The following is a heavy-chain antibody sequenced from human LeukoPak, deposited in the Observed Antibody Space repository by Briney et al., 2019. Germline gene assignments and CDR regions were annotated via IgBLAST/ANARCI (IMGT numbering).Heavy chain of an antibody. CDR2: ISGSGGST. CDR1: GFTFSSYA. CDR3: AKVGPYSNSPLIPEY. D-gene: IGHD4-11*01. Sequence: PGGSLRLSCAGSGFTFSSYAMSWVRQAPGKGLEWVSAISGSGGSTYYADSVKGRFTISRDNSKNTLYLQMDSLRAEDTAVYYCAKVGPYSNSPLIPEYWGQGTLVTVSS. J-gene: IGHJ4*02. V-gene: IGHV3-23*01.